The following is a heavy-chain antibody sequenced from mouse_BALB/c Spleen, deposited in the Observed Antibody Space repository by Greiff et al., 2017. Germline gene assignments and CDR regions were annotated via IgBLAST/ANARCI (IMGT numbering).Heavy chain of an antibody. CDR2: ISDGGSYT. CDR1: GFTFSDYY. V-gene: IGHV5-4*02. Sequence: EVQGVESGGGLVKPGGSLKLSCAASGFTFSDYYMYWVRQTPEKRLEWVATISDGGSYTYYPDSVKGRFTISRDNAKNNLYLQMSSLKSEDTAMYYCARGLGYYGLDYWGQGTSVTVSS. J-gene: IGHJ4*01. CDR3: ARGLGYYGLDY. D-gene: IGHD4-1*01.